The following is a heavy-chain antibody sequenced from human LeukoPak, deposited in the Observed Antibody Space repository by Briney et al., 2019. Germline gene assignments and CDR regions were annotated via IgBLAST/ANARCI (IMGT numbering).Heavy chain of an antibody. V-gene: IGHV4-4*07. CDR1: GGSIGTHY. CDR3: ARDRLLGGPSSKYGFDF. Sequence: SETLSLTCAVSGGSIGTHYWSWIRQPAGEGLEWIGRVYTNGRPDYNPSLKSRVTMSVDTSKNHFSLKLSSVTAADTAVYYCARDRLLGGPSSKYGFDFWGQGSLVTVSS. CDR2: VYTNGRP. D-gene: IGHD3-3*01. J-gene: IGHJ4*02.